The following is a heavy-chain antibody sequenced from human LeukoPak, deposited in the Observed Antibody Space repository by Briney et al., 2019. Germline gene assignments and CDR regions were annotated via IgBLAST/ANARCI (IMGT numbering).Heavy chain of an antibody. CDR3: ASAVTYYYDSSGPPRFDY. CDR2: IIPIFGTA. J-gene: IGHJ4*02. Sequence: SVKVSCKASGGTFSSYAISWVRQAPGQGLEWMGGIIPIFGTANYAQKFQGRVTITADESTITAYMELSSLRSEDTAVYYCASAVTYYYDSSGPPRFDYWGQGTLVTVSS. D-gene: IGHD3-22*01. CDR1: GGTFSSYA. V-gene: IGHV1-69*01.